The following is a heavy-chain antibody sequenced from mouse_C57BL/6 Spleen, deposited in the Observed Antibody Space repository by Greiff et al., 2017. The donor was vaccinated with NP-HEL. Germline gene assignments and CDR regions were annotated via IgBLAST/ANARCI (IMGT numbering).Heavy chain of an antibody. Sequence: VQLQQPGAELVRPGTSVKLSCKASGYTFTSYWMHWVKQRPGQGLEWIGVIDPSDSYTNYNQKFKGKATLTVDTSSSTAYMQLSSLTSEDSAVYYCARDLIRGWFAYWGQGTLVTVSA. V-gene: IGHV1-59*01. CDR3: ARDLIRGWFAY. CDR2: IDPSDSYT. J-gene: IGHJ3*01. CDR1: GYTFTSYW.